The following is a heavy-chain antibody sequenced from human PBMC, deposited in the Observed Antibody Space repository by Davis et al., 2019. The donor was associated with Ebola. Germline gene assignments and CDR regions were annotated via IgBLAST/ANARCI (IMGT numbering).Heavy chain of an antibody. D-gene: IGHD3-22*01. J-gene: IGHJ4*02. V-gene: IGHV3-21*01. Sequence: PGGSLRLSCAASGFSFSSFAMNWVRQAPGKGLEWVSSISSSSSYIYYADSVKGRFTISRDNAKNSLYLQMNSLRDEDTAVYYCARDSADSSGYYHRFDYWGQGTLVTVSS. CDR1: GFSFSSFA. CDR3: ARDSADSSGYYHRFDY. CDR2: ISSSSSYI.